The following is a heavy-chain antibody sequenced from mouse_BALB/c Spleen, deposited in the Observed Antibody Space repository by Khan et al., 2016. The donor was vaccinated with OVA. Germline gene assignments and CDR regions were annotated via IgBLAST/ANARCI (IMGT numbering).Heavy chain of an antibody. CDR1: GDSITSGY. CDR3: ACELRGFTY. V-gene: IGHV3-8*02. D-gene: IGHD1-1*01. CDR2: ISYSGNT. Sequence: VQLKESGPSLVKPSQTLSLTCSVTGDSITSGYWNWIRKFPGNKLEYMGYISYSGNTYYNPSLKSRISITRDTSKNQYYLQLNSVTTEDTATFXCACELRGFTYWGQGTLVTASA. J-gene: IGHJ3*01.